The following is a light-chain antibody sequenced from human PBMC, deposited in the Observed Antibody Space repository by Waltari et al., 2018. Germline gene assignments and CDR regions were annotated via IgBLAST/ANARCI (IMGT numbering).Light chain of an antibody. CDR3: QEYVNLPAT. J-gene: IGKJ1*01. CDR2: DTS. V-gene: IGKV3-20*01. CDR1: QSVRRS. Sequence: EIVLTQSPGTLSLSPGDRATLSCRASQSVRRSLTWYQQKPGQAPRLLIYDTSTRATGIPDRFSGSGSGTDFSLTISRLEPEEFAVYYCQEYVNLPATFGQGTKVEIK.